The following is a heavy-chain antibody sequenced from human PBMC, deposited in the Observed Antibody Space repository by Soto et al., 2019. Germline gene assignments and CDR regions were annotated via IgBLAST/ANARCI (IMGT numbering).Heavy chain of an antibody. CDR1: GFTFSSYS. CDR3: ARDGEDSSSRRFDY. D-gene: IGHD6-13*01. CDR2: ISSSSSYI. J-gene: IGHJ4*02. V-gene: IGHV3-21*01. Sequence: EVQLVESGGGLVKPGGSLRLSCAASGFTFSSYSMNWVRQAPGKGLEWVSSISSSSSYIYYADSVKGRFTISRDNAKNSLYLQMNSLRAEDTAVYYCARDGEDSSSRRFDYWGQGTLVTVSS.